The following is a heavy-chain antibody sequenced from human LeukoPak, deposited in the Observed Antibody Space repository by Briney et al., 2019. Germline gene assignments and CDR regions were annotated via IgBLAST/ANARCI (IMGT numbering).Heavy chain of an antibody. D-gene: IGHD6-19*01. V-gene: IGHV3-74*01. CDR3: ARDPLTSVAGDYYYYGMDV. CDR2: INSDGSST. J-gene: IGHJ6*02. CDR1: GFTLSSYW. Sequence: GGSLRLSCAASGFTLSSYWMHWVRQAPGKGLVWVSRINSDGSSTSYADSVKGRFTISRDNAKNTLYLQMNSLRAEDTAVYYCARDPLTSVAGDYYYYGMDVWGQGTTVTVSS.